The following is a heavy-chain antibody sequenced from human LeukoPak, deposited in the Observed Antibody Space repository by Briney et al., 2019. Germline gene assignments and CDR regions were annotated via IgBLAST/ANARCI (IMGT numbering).Heavy chain of an antibody. Sequence: GGSLRLSCAASGVIFSNYWMHWVRRAPGKGLVWVSRINRDGSSTSYADSVKGRFTISRDNAKNTLYLQMNSLRGEDTAVYYCARGGGYSYGSFDYWGQGTLVTVSS. CDR2: INRDGSST. CDR1: GVIFSNYW. J-gene: IGHJ4*02. CDR3: ARGGGYSYGSFDY. D-gene: IGHD5-18*01. V-gene: IGHV3-74*01.